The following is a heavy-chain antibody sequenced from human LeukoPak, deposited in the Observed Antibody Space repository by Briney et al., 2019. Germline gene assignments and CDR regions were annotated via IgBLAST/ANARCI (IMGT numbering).Heavy chain of an antibody. D-gene: IGHD1-26*01. Sequence: PSETLSLTCAVSGGSISSGGYSWSWIRQPPGKGLEWIGYIYHSGSTYYNPSLKSRVTISVDRSKNQFSLKLSSVTAADTAVYYCARGGEWEPDAFDIWGQGTMVTVSS. CDR3: ARGGEWEPDAFDI. J-gene: IGHJ3*02. V-gene: IGHV4-30-2*01. CDR2: IYHSGST. CDR1: GGSISSGGYS.